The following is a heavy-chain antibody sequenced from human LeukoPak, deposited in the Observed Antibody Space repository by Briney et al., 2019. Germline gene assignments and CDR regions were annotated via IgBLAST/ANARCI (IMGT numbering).Heavy chain of an antibody. V-gene: IGHV3-66*01. CDR3: ARDRSYGTCRVSMDV. D-gene: IGHD4-17*01. Sequence: PGGSLRLSCVASGFTVSSNYMSWVRQAPGKGLEWVSVIYSGGSTYYADSVKGRFTISRDSSKNTLYLQMNSLRAEDTSVYYCARDRSYGTCRVSMDVWGQGTTVTVSS. CDR1: GFTVSSNY. CDR2: IYSGGST. J-gene: IGHJ6*02.